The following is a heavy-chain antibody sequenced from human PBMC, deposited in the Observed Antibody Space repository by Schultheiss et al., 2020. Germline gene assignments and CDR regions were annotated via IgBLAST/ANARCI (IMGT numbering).Heavy chain of an antibody. CDR1: GFTFASYA. D-gene: IGHD3-3*01. J-gene: IGHJ4*02. V-gene: IGHV3-23*01. CDR2: ISGSGRKT. CDR3: ASSFTIFGVDIIERGFDF. Sequence: GGSLRLSCVVSGFTFASYAMSWVRQAPGKGLEWVSGISGSGRKTDYIDSVKGRFTVSRDNSKNTLFLQMNSLRVEDTALYYCASSFTIFGVDIIERGFDFWGQGSLVTVSS.